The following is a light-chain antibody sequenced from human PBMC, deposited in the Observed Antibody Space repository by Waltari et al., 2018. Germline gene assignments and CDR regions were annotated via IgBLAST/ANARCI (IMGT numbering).Light chain of an antibody. J-gene: IGLJ1*01. CDR3: SSYAGSNNLGLCV. CDR2: EVS. V-gene: IGLV2-8*01. Sequence: QSALTQPTSASGSPGQSVTISCTGTSIDVGNYNYVSWYQHHPGKVPKLMIYEVSRRPSGVPDRFSGSKSGNTASLTVSGLQAEDEADYYCSSYAGSNNLGLCVFGTGTKVTVL. CDR1: SIDVGNYNY.